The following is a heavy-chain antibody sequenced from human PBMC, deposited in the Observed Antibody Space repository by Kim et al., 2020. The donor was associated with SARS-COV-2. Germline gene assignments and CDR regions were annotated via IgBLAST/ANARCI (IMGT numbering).Heavy chain of an antibody. J-gene: IGHJ4*02. D-gene: IGHD1-26*01. CDR3: ARSGSYYFAEVDS. V-gene: IGHV3-7*01. Sequence: VDSVKGRFTISRDNDKNSLYLQMNSLRAEDTALYYCARSGSYYFAEVDSWGQGTLVTVSS.